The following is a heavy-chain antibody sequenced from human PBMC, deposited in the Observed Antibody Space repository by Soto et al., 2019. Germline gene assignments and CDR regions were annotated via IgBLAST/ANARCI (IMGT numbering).Heavy chain of an antibody. D-gene: IGHD3-22*01. V-gene: IGHV1-46*01. CDR2: INPSGGST. Sequence: QVQLVQSGAEVKKPGASVKVSCKASGYTFTSYYMHWVRQAPGQGLEWMGIINPSGGSTSYAQKFQGRVNMTRDTSTSTVYMELSSLRSEDTAVYYCAREGITMIVVVITTYQKGAFDIWGQGTMVTVSS. J-gene: IGHJ3*02. CDR3: AREGITMIVVVITTYQKGAFDI. CDR1: GYTFTSYY.